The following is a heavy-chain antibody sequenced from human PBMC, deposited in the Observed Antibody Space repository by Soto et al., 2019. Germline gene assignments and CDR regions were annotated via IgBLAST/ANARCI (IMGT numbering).Heavy chain of an antibody. Sequence: SETLSLTCAVSGGSISSRYWWSWVRQPPGKGLEWIGEIYHSGNTNYNPSLKSRVTISVDKSKNQFSLKLSSVTAADTAVYYCARRRRTMIVVVFDAFAIWGQGTTVTVSS. D-gene: IGHD3-22*01. CDR2: IYHSGNT. J-gene: IGHJ3*02. CDR1: GGSISSRYW. V-gene: IGHV4-4*02. CDR3: ARRRRTMIVVVFDAFAI.